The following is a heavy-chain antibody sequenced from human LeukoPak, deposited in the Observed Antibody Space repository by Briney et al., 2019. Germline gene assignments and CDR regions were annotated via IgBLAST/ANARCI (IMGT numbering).Heavy chain of an antibody. D-gene: IGHD2-2*01. Sequence: ASVKVSCKVSGYTLTELSMHWVRQAPGKGLEWMGGFDLEDGETIYAQKFQGRVTMTEDTSTDTAYMELSSLRSEDTAVYYCATLVTLGYCSSTSCYPINYFDYWGQGTLVTVSS. CDR1: GYTLTELS. CDR2: FDLEDGET. V-gene: IGHV1-24*01. CDR3: ATLVTLGYCSSTSCYPINYFDY. J-gene: IGHJ4*02.